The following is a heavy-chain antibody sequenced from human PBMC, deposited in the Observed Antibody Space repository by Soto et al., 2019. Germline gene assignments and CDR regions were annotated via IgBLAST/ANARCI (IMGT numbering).Heavy chain of an antibody. J-gene: IGHJ4*02. Sequence: PSIKLPLPFAFCGVSLSTYYWSGIRQSPRTGLEWIGYVHYSGRTNYNPSLSSRVNISVDTSKTQFSLKLSSVTSADTAVYYCARESHYTAIEYWSKGALLTVS. D-gene: IGHD2-21*02. CDR1: GVSLSTYY. CDR2: VHYSGRT. V-gene: IGHV4-59*01. CDR3: ARESHYTAIEY.